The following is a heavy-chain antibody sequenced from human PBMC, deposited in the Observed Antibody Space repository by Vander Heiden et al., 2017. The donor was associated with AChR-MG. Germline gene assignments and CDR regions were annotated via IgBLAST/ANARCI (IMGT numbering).Heavy chain of an antibody. CDR1: GFPFRNYA. J-gene: IGHJ5*02. CDR2: INSGGDKI. D-gene: IGHD3-10*01. Sequence: EVQLLESGGGLVQPGGSLRLSCAASGFPFRNYAMTWVRQAPGKGLEWVTSINSGGDKIYHADSVKGRFTISRDKSKSTLYLEMNSLRDEDTAVYYCAKGETGSGTQRWFDPWGQGTLVTVSS. CDR3: AKGETGSGTQRWFDP. V-gene: IGHV3-23*01.